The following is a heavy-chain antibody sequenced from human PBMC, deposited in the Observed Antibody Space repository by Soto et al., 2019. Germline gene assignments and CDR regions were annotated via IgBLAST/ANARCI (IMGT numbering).Heavy chain of an antibody. CDR2: MNPNSGNT. V-gene: IGHV1-8*01. D-gene: IGHD6-13*01. Sequence: QVQLVQSGAEVKKPGASVKVSCKASGYTFTSYDINWVRQATGQGLEWMGWMNPNSGNTGYAQKFQGRVTMTRNTSIRTAYMELSSLRSEDTAVYYCARGAAAVFYYYYGMDVWGQGTTVTVSS. CDR3: ARGAAAVFYYYYGMDV. J-gene: IGHJ6*02. CDR1: GYTFTSYD.